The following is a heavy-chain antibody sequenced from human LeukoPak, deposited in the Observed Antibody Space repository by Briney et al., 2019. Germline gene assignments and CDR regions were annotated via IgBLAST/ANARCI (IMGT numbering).Heavy chain of an antibody. Sequence: GGSLRLSCAASGFTFSSYAMSWVRQAPGKGLEGVGLIRSKTYGGTTEYAASVKGRFTISRDDSKSIAYLQMNSLKTEDTAVYYCTRVGVHGDYSDYWGQGTLVTVSS. V-gene: IGHV3-49*04. CDR2: IRSKTYGGTT. CDR3: TRVGVHGDYSDY. J-gene: IGHJ4*02. CDR1: GFTFSSYA. D-gene: IGHD3-16*01.